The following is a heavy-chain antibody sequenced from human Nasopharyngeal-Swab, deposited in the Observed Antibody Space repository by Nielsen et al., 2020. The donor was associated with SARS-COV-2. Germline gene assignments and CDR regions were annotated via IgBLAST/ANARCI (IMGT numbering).Heavy chain of an antibody. CDR2: IYYSGST. CDR3: ARQGTRCSGGSCYWDAFDI. D-gene: IGHD2-15*01. J-gene: IGHJ3*02. Sequence: WIRQPPGKGLEWTGSIYYSGSTYYNPSLKSRVTISVDTSKNQFSLKLSSVTAADTAVYYCARQGTRCSGGSCYWDAFDIWGQGTMVTVSS. V-gene: IGHV4-39*01.